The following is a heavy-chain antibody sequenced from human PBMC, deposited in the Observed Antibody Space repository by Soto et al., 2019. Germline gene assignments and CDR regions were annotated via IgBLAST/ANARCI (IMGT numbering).Heavy chain of an antibody. CDR3: AASYYYGSGSYYPFDY. CDR2: IYHSGGT. Sequence: PSETLSLTCAVSGYSISSGYYWGWIRQPPGKGLEWIGSIYHSGGTYYNPSLKSRVTISVDTSKNQFSLKLSSVTAADTAVYYCAASYYYGSGSYYPFDYWGQGTLVTVSS. D-gene: IGHD3-10*01. CDR1: GYSISSGYY. V-gene: IGHV4-38-2*01. J-gene: IGHJ4*02.